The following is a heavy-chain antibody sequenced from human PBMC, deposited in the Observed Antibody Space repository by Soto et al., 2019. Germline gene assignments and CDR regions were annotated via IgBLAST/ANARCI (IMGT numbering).Heavy chain of an antibody. J-gene: IGHJ4*02. Sequence: GGSLRLSCAASGFTFSNYGMHWVRQAPGKGLEWVAVISYDGNNRYYGDSVKGRFTISRDNSKNTLYLQMNSLRAEDTAVYYCAKGLVVVPAEAGDYWGQGTLVTVSS. CDR1: GFTFSNYG. CDR2: ISYDGNNR. D-gene: IGHD2-2*01. CDR3: AKGLVVVPAEAGDY. V-gene: IGHV3-30*18.